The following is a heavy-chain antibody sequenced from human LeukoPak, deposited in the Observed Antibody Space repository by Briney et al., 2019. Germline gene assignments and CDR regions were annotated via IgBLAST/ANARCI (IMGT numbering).Heavy chain of an antibody. CDR2: IKQDGSEK. CDR3: TRDDTVTTRVGFID. D-gene: IGHD4-17*01. CDR1: GFTFRSYW. J-gene: IGHJ4*02. Sequence: PGGSLRISCAASGFTFRSYWMSWVRQAPGKGLEWVANIKQDGSEKYYVDSVKGRFTISRDNTKNSLYLQMNSLRAEDTAVYYCTRDDTVTTRVGFIDWGQGTLVTVSS. V-gene: IGHV3-7*01.